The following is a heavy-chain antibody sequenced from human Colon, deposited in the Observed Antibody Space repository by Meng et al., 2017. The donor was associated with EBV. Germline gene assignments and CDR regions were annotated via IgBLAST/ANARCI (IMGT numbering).Heavy chain of an antibody. Sequence: QVVLQESGAGLVNPSGTLSLTCAVSGTSISTSNWWSWIRQSPGEGLEWIGAIYHNGQTNYNPSLKSRVSMSVDESKNEFSLNLKSVTAADTAVYYCARDGGVTHIPWGQGVLVTVSS. V-gene: IGHV4-4*02. CDR2: IYHNGQT. D-gene: IGHD2-8*02. CDR1: GTSISTSNW. CDR3: ARDGGVTHIP. J-gene: IGHJ5*02.